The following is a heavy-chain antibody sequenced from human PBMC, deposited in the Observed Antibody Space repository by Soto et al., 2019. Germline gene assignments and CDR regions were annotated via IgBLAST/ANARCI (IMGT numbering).Heavy chain of an antibody. V-gene: IGHV1-8*01. Sequence: ASVKVSCKASGYTFTSYDINWVRQATGQGLEWMGWMNPNSGNTGYAQKFQGRITMTRNTSISTAYMELSSLRSEDTAVYYCARRLYYDFWSGYSRGWFDPWGQGTLVTVSS. CDR2: MNPNSGNT. J-gene: IGHJ5*02. CDR3: ARRLYYDFWSGYSRGWFDP. D-gene: IGHD3-3*01. CDR1: GYTFTSYD.